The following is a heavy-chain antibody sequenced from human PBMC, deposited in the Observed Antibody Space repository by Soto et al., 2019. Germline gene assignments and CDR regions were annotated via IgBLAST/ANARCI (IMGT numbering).Heavy chain of an antibody. J-gene: IGHJ4*02. CDR1: GYTLTELS. V-gene: IGHV1-24*01. CDR3: AAFIVVVPAAIWGVGY. Sequence: QVQLVQSGAEVKKPGASVKVSCKVSGYTLTELSMHWVRQAPGKGLAWMGGFDPEDGETIYAQKFQGRVTMTEDTSTDTAYMELSSLRSEDTAGYYCAAFIVVVPAAIWGVGYWGQGTLVTVSS. D-gene: IGHD2-2*02. CDR2: FDPEDGET.